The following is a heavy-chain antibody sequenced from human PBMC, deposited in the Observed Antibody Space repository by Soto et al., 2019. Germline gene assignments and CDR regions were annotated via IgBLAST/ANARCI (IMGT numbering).Heavy chain of an antibody. J-gene: IGHJ6*03. Sequence: SQTLSLTCAISGDSVSSNSAAWNWFRLSPSRGLEWLARTYYRSRWYNDYAVSVRSRITVNVDTSKNQFSLQLTSVTPEDTAVYYCAGTTSHQWYYMDVWGKGTTVTVSS. CDR2: TYYRSRWYN. CDR1: GDSVSSNSAA. D-gene: IGHD1-7*01. CDR3: AGTTSHQWYYMDV. V-gene: IGHV6-1*01.